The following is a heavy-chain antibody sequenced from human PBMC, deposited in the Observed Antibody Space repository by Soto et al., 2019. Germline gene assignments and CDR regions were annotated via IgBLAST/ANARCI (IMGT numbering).Heavy chain of an antibody. D-gene: IGHD2-21*01. CDR3: ARWGTTWGLDV. CDR2: TSYDGSNK. V-gene: IGHV3-30*19. CDR1: GFTFRSYV. Sequence: QVQLVESGGGVVQPGTSLRLSCVGSGFTFRSYVIHWVRQAPGKGLEWVALTSYDGSNKDYGDSVKGRFTISRDNSRNTVDLQMDSLRREDTAIYYCARWGTTWGLDVWGQGTLVSVSS. J-gene: IGHJ1*01.